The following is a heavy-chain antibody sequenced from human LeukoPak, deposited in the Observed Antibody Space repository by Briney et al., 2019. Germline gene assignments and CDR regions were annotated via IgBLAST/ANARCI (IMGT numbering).Heavy chain of an antibody. CDR1: GFTFSSYW. CDR2: INHSGST. V-gene: IGHV4-34*01. J-gene: IGHJ6*03. D-gene: IGHD1-26*01. Sequence: GSLRLSCAASGFTFSSYWMSWVRQPPGKGLEWIGEINHSGSTNYNPSLKSRVTISVDTSKNQFSLKLSSVTAADTAVYYCARGGDVGRYYYMDVWGKGTTVTVSS. CDR3: ARGGDVGRYYYMDV.